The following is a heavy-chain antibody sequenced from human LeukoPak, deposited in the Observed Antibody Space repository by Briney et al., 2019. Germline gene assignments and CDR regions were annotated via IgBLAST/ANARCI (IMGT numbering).Heavy chain of an antibody. CDR3: ARDGYSSSWKAFDI. Sequence: SETLSLTCTVSGGSISSYYWSWIRQPAGKGLVWIGRIYTSGSTNYNPSLKSRVTMSVDTSKNQFSLKLSSVTAADTAVYYCARDGYSSSWKAFDIWGQGTMVTVSS. CDR2: IYTSGST. D-gene: IGHD6-13*01. J-gene: IGHJ3*02. CDR1: GGSISSYY. V-gene: IGHV4-4*07.